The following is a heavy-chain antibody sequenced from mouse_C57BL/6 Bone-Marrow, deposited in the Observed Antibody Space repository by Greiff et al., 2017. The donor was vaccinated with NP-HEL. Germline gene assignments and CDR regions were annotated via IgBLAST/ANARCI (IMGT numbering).Heavy chain of an antibody. V-gene: IGHV1-61*01. CDR3: ASPRTTVVEEFAY. CDR2: IYPSDSET. Sequence: QVQLKQPGAELVRPGSSVKLSCKASGYTFTSYWMDWVKQRPGQGLEWIGNIYPSDSETHYNQKFKDKATLTVDKSSSTAYMQLSSLTSEDSAVYYCASPRTTVVEEFAYWGQGTLVTVSA. J-gene: IGHJ3*01. CDR1: GYTFTSYW. D-gene: IGHD1-1*01.